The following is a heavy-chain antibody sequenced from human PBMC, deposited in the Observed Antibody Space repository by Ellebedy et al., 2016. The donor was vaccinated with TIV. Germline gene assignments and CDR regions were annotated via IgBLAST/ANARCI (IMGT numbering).Heavy chain of an antibody. CDR3: AKRNGGIAAFEGGY. V-gene: IGHV3-23*01. J-gene: IGHJ4*02. Sequence: GESLKISCAASGFSFRTFDMSWVRQAPGKGLEWVSVFRHHDDSKHYGDSVKGRFTISRDTSKNILFLQMNSLRAEDTAVYYCAKRNGGIAAFEGGYWGQGTLVTVSS. CDR1: GFSFRTFD. CDR2: FRHHDDSK. D-gene: IGHD6-25*01.